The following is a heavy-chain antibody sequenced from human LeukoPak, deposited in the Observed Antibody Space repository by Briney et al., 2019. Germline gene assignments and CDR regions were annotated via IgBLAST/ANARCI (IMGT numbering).Heavy chain of an antibody. CDR1: GGSISSYY. V-gene: IGHV4-59*08. D-gene: IGHD4-23*01. CDR3: ASFSDYGGNFFDY. CDR2: VYYNERT. Sequence: SVTLSFTCTVSGGSISSYYWSWIRQPPGKGLVYIGYVYYNERTNYNPSLKSRVTISIDTSKNQFSLKLSSVTAADTAVYYCASFSDYGGNFFDYWGQGTLVTVSS. J-gene: IGHJ4*02.